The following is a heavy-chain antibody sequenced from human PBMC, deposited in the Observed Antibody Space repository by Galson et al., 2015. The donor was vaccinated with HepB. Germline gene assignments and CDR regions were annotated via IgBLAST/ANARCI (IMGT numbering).Heavy chain of an antibody. CDR1: DFSFSDFY. J-gene: IGHJ5*02. D-gene: IGHD3-10*01. V-gene: IGHV3-11*01. CDR2: ISGSGTTT. Sequence: SLRLSCAVSDFSFSDFYMTWIRQAPGKGLEWVCYISGSGTTTDYAASVKGRFTVSRDNAKKSLYLQMNSLRAEDTAMYYCAKAAGWFDPLGQGILVTVSS. CDR3: AKAAGWFDP.